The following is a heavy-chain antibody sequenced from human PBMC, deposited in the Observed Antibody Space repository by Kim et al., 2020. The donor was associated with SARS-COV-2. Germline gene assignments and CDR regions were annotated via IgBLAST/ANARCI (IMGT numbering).Heavy chain of an antibody. CDR3: AKDYPSGYAEPPGYSSSWQVVRIDY. V-gene: IGHV3-23*01. D-gene: IGHD6-13*01. J-gene: IGHJ4*02. CDR2: ISGSGGST. CDR1: GFTFSSYA. Sequence: GGSLRLSCAASGFTFSSYAMSWVRQAPGKGLEWVSAISGSGGSTYYADSVKGRFTISRDNSKNTLYLQMNSLRAEDTAVYYCAKDYPSGYAEPPGYSSSWQVVRIDYWGQGTLVTVSS.